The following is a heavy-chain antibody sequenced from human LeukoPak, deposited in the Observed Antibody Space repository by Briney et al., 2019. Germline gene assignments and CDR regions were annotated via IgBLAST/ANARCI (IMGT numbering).Heavy chain of an antibody. J-gene: IGHJ6*03. D-gene: IGHD2-15*01. V-gene: IGHV3-23*01. CDR3: AREEYCSGGSCYTPYYYYYYMDV. CDR2: ISGSGGLT. Sequence: GGSLRLSCAASGFTFESNAMSWVRQAPGKGLEWLSGISGSGGLTYYADSVKGRFTISRDNSKNTVYLQMNSLRAEDTAVYYCAREEYCSGGSCYTPYYYYYYMDVWGKGTTVTVSS. CDR1: GFTFESNA.